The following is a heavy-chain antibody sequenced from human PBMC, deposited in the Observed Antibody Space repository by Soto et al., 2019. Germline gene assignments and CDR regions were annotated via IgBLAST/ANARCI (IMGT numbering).Heavy chain of an antibody. CDR2: IVPMYRTP. CDR3: ARGPHTDGLGPH. V-gene: IGHV1-69*13. CDR1: GGTFSNYA. Sequence: SVKVSCKASGGTFSNYAINGVRQAPGQGLEWMGGIVPMYRTPLYAQKFQGRVTITADEVTSTAYMEVSSLRFDDTALYFCARGPHTDGLGPHWGQGTLVAVSS. J-gene: IGHJ1*01. D-gene: IGHD5-18*01.